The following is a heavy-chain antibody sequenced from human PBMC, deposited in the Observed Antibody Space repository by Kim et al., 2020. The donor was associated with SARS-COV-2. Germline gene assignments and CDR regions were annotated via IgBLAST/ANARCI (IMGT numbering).Heavy chain of an antibody. V-gene: IGHV1-18*01. CDR1: GYTFSSYG. Sequence: ASVKVSCKASGYTFSSYGISWVRQAPGQGLEWMGWIGTDNDNTNYAQRLQGRVTMTTDTSTSTAYMELRSLRSDDTAVYYCARTGYYYDSTGYYFRYFDSWGQGTLVTVSS. CDR3: ARTGYYYDSTGYYFRYFDS. CDR2: IGTDNDNT. D-gene: IGHD3-22*01. J-gene: IGHJ4*02.